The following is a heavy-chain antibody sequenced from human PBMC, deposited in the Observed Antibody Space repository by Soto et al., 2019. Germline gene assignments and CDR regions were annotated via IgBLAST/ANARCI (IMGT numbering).Heavy chain of an antibody. CDR2: INPDGSVA. CDR1: GFSFSSSW. CDR3: SRDPGFGAIDY. D-gene: IGHD3-10*01. J-gene: IGHJ4*02. V-gene: IGHV3-7*01. Sequence: EVQLVDSGGALVQPRGSLRISCAASGFSFSSSWMAWGRQAPGKGLEWVALINPDGSVASYVGSVRGRFIISRDNAQNSLYLQMNSVSAEDTAVYYCSRDPGFGAIDYWGQGTLVTVSS.